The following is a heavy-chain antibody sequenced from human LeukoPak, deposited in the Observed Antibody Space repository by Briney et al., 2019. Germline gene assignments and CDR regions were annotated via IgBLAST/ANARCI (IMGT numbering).Heavy chain of an antibody. J-gene: IGHJ4*02. CDR3: AKVNIRYDDPHYFDY. Sequence: KSGGSLRLSCAASGFTFSDYYMSWVRQAPGKGLEWVSYISSSGGTIYYADSVKGRFTISRDNTKKSLYLQMNSLRAEDTAVYYCAKVNIRYDDPHYFDYWGQGTLVTVSS. CDR2: ISSSGGTI. D-gene: IGHD5-12*01. CDR1: GFTFSDYY. V-gene: IGHV3-11*04.